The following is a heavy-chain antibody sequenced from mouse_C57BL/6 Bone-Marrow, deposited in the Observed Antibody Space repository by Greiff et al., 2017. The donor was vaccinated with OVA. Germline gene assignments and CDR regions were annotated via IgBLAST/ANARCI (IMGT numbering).Heavy chain of an antibody. CDR2: IYPGDGDT. V-gene: IGHV1-82*01. CDR1: GYAFSSSW. Sequence: QVQLQQSGPELVKPGASVKISCKASGYAFSSSWKNWVKQRPGKGLEWIGRIYPGDGDTNYNGKFKGKATLTADKSSSTAYMQLSSLTSEDSAVYFCARSYFGYWGQGTTLTVSS. CDR3: ARSYFGY. J-gene: IGHJ2*01.